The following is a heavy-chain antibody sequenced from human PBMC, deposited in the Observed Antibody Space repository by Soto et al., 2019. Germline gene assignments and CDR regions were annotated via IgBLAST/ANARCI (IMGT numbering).Heavy chain of an antibody. D-gene: IGHD6-19*01. CDR3: ARVHVMVVAGSTFDY. CDR1: GYSISSGCY. CDR2: IYHGGTT. Sequence: SETLSLTCTVSGYSISSGCYWAWVRQPPGKGPEWIASIYHGGTTFYNPSLKSRITISVDTSNNQFSLKLTSVTAADTAVYYCARVHVMVVAGSTFDYWGHGTLVTVSS. V-gene: IGHV4-38-2*02. J-gene: IGHJ4*01.